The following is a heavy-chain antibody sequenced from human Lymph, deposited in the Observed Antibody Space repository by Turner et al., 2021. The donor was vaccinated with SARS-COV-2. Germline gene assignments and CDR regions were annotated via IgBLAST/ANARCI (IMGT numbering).Heavy chain of an antibody. CDR3: ARGKSPLLRFLEWLLSLDY. D-gene: IGHD3-3*01. CDR1: GYTLTTYG. CDR2: INAANGNT. Sequence: QVQLVQSGAEVKKPGASVKVSCKASGYTLTTYGIHWVRHAPGQRLEWRRGINAANGNTKHSRKFQGRGTITRDTSASTAYMELSSLRSEDTAVYYCARGKSPLLRFLEWLLSLDYWGQGTLVTVSS. J-gene: IGHJ4*02. V-gene: IGHV1-3*01.